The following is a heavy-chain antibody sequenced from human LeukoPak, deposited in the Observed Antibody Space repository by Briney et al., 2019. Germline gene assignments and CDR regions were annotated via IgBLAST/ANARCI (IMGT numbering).Heavy chain of an antibody. D-gene: IGHD5-12*01. CDR2: INPNSGGT. Sequence: ASVKVSCKASGYTFTGYYMHWVRQAPGQGLEWMGRINPNSGGTNYAQKSQGWVTMTRDTSISTAYMELSRLRSDDTAVYYCARDAAGWYSGYALYYFDYWGQGTLVTVSS. J-gene: IGHJ4*02. V-gene: IGHV1-2*04. CDR1: GYTFTGYY. CDR3: ARDAAGWYSGYALYYFDY.